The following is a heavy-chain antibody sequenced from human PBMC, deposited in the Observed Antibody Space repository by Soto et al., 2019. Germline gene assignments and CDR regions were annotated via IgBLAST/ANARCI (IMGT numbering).Heavy chain of an antibody. D-gene: IGHD3-16*01. J-gene: IGHJ6*03. Sequence: VGSLRLSCAASGFTFSNYAMNWVRQAPGKGLEWVSTISGSGGSPYYADSVKGRFTISRDNSKNTLYLQMSSLRPDDMAVYYCASRACPDFYYIDVWGKGTTVTVSS. CDR1: GFTFSNYA. V-gene: IGHV3-23*01. CDR2: ISGSGGSP. CDR3: ASRACPDFYYIDV.